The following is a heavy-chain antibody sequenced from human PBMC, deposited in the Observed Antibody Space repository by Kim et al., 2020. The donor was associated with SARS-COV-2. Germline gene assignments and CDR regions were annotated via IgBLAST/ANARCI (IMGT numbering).Heavy chain of an antibody. CDR2: IKSKTDGGTT. Sequence: GGSLRLSCAASGFTFSNAWMSWVRQAPGKGLEWVGRIKSKTDGGTTDYAAPVKGRFTISRDDSKNTLYLQMNSLKTEDTAVYYCTTLEYTGGYDMPGFADDDPGFGYWGQGTLVTVSS. CDR3: TTLEYTGGYDMPGFADDDPGFGY. D-gene: IGHD5-12*01. CDR1: GFTFSNAW. J-gene: IGHJ4*02. V-gene: IGHV3-15*01.